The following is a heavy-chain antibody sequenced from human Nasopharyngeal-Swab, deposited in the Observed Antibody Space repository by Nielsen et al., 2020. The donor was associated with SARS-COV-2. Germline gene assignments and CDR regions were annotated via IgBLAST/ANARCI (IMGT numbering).Heavy chain of an antibody. CDR2: IDYSGST. CDR3: ARDRSSLTYYYFYGVDV. Sequence: SETLSLTCSVSGASIRDYYWSWIRQPPGKGLEYIGYIDYSGSTNYNPALKSRVDISIDTSKTQFSLTLRSVTAADTAVYYCARDRSSLTYYYFYGVDVWGQGTTVTVSS. J-gene: IGHJ6*02. V-gene: IGHV4-59*13. CDR1: GASIRDYY.